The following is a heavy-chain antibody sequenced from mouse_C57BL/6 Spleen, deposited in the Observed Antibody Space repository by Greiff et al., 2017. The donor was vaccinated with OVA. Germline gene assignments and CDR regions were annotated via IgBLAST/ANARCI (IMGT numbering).Heavy chain of an antibody. CDR2: IHPNSGST. J-gene: IGHJ3*01. CDR1: GYTFTSYW. CDR3: AIHYGYDALFAY. Sequence: QVQLQQPGAELVKPGASVKLSCKASGYTFTSYWMHWVKQRPGQGLEWIGMIHPNSGSTNYNEKFKSKATLTVDKSSSTAYMQLSSLTSEDSAVYYCAIHYGYDALFAYWGQGTLVTVSA. D-gene: IGHD2-2*01. V-gene: IGHV1-64*01.